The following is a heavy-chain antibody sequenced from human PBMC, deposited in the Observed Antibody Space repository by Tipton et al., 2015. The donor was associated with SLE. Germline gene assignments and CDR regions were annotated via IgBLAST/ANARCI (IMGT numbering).Heavy chain of an antibody. D-gene: IGHD3-22*01. CDR2: IYHSGTT. CDR3: ARALSSGFVDT. Sequence: TLSLTCPVSGDSISSGGHYWSWIRQLPGKGLEWIGCIYHSGTTYYNPSLKSRLTISVDTSENQFSLTLSSVTAADTAVYFCARALSSGFVDTWGQGKLVIVSS. CDR1: GDSISSGGHY. V-gene: IGHV4-30-4*08. J-gene: IGHJ5*02.